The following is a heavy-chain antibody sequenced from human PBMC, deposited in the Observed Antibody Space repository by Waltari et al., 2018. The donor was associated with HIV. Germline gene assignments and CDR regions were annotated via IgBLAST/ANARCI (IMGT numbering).Heavy chain of an antibody. J-gene: IGHJ2*01. D-gene: IGHD4-17*01. CDR3: ARDSLRGDFDL. CDR2: IYFSGTT. CDR1: TDSISSSSYY. Sequence: QLQLQESGPGLLKPSETLSLTCTVPTDSISSSSYYWGWIRQPPGKGLEWIGTIYFSGTTYYNPSIKSRVTISLDASKNQVSLRLTSVTAADTAVYYCARDSLRGDFDLWGRGTLVTVSS. V-gene: IGHV4-39*07.